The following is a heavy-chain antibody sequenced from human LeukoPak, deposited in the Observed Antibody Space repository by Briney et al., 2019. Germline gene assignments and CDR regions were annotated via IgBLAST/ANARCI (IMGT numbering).Heavy chain of an antibody. CDR1: GGSINSYY. V-gene: IGHV4-59*01. CDR2: IYYSGST. D-gene: IGHD6-13*01. CDR3: ARVTGYMTEDYFDY. Sequence: SETLSLTCTVSGGSINSYYWSWIRQPPGKGLEWIGYIYYSGSTNCNPSLKSRVTISVDTSKNQFSLRLSSVTAADTAVYYCARVTGYMTEDYFDYWGQGTLITVSS. J-gene: IGHJ4*02.